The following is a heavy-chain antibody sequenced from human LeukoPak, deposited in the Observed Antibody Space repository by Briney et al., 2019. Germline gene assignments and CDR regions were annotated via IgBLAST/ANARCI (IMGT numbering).Heavy chain of an antibody. D-gene: IGHD3-10*01. J-gene: IGHJ4*02. Sequence: GGSLRLSCAASGFTFSNYWMSWIRQAPGKGLEWAAHISENGRDKYYVDSVKGRFTISRDNAKNSLYLQMNSLRVEDTAVYYCARDGGFGELLYYWGQGTLVTVSS. CDR3: ARDGGFGELLYY. CDR1: GFTFSNYW. CDR2: ISENGRDK. V-gene: IGHV3-7*01.